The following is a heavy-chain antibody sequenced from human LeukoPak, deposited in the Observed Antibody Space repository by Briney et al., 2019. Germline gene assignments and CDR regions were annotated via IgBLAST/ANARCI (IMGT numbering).Heavy chain of an antibody. V-gene: IGHV3-7*03. CDR3: ARVGSSADGDYVGLGY. CDR2: IKQDGSEK. D-gene: IGHD4-17*01. Sequence: GGSLRLSCAASGFTFSSYWMSWARQAPGKGLEWVANIKQDGSEKYYVDSVKGRFTISRDNAKNSLYLQMNSLRAEDTAVYYCARVGSSADGDYVGLGYWGQGTLVTVSS. J-gene: IGHJ4*02. CDR1: GFTFSSYW.